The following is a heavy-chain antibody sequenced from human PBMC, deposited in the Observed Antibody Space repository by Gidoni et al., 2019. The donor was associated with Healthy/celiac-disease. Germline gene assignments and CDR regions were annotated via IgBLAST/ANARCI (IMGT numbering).Heavy chain of an antibody. CDR2: ISSSSSYI. V-gene: IGHV3-21*01. J-gene: IGHJ4*02. CDR3: ARGINDYGGNNLDY. Sequence: EVQLVESGGGLVKPGGSLRPSCAASGFTFSSYSRNWVRQAPGKGLELVSSISSSSSYIYYADSVKGRFTISRDNAKNSLYLQMNSLRAEDTAVYYCARGINDYGGNNLDYWGQGTLVTVSS. CDR1: GFTFSSYS. D-gene: IGHD4-17*01.